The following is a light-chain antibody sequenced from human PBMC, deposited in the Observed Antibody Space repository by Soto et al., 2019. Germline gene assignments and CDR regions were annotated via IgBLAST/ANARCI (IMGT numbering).Light chain of an antibody. J-gene: IGLJ1*01. Sequence: QSVLTQPRSVSGSPGQSVTISCTGTSSDVGGYNYVSWYQQHPGKAPKLMIFDVTKRPSGVPDRFSGSKSGNTASLTISGLQAEDEADYYCCSYAGGYTYVFGIGTKLTVL. CDR1: SSDVGGYNY. CDR3: CSYAGGYTYV. V-gene: IGLV2-11*01. CDR2: DVT.